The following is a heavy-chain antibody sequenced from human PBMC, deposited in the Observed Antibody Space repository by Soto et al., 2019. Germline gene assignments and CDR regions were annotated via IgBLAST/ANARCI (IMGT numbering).Heavy chain of an antibody. D-gene: IGHD3-16*02. CDR3: AREVEFSQWFFDN. CDR2: ISSSGGTT. V-gene: IGHV3-30*04. Sequence: QAQVIESGGGVVQPGGSLRLSYTTSGFIFGSYSMHWFRQAPGKRLEWVAVISSSGGTTIYADSVKGRFTISRDHSQNTVSLQMNRLRVDDTAVYYCAREVEFSQWFFDNWGQGIPVNVSS. CDR1: GFIFGSYS. J-gene: IGHJ4*02.